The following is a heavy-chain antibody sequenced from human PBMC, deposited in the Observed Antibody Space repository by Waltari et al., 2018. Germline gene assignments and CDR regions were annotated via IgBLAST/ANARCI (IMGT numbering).Heavy chain of an antibody. CDR1: GYSFTSYW. CDR2: IYPGDSDT. Sequence: EVQLVQSGAEVKKPGESLKISCKGSGYSFTSYWIGGVRQMPGKGLEWMGIIYPGDSDTRYSPSFQGQVTISADKSISTAYLQWSSLRSEDTAVYYCARGPHHSSGYYSIDYWGQGTLVTVSS. V-gene: IGHV5-51*03. J-gene: IGHJ4*02. CDR3: ARGPHHSSGYYSIDY. D-gene: IGHD3-22*01.